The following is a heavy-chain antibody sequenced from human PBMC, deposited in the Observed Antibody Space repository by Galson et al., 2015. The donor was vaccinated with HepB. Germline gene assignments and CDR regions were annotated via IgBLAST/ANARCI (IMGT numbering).Heavy chain of an antibody. V-gene: IGHV1-24*01. CDR1: GYTLTELS. D-gene: IGHD6-13*01. CDR2: FDPEDGET. Sequence: SVKVSCKVSGYTLTELSMHWVRQAPGKGLEWMGGFDPEDGETIYAQKFQGRVTMTEDTSTDTAYMELSSLRSEDTAVYYCATDLIAAAGTRYYYGMDVWGQGATVTVSS. J-gene: IGHJ6*02. CDR3: ATDLIAAAGTRYYYGMDV.